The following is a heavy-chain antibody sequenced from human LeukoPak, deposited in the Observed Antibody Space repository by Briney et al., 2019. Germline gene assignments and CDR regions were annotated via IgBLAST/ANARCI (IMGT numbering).Heavy chain of an antibody. J-gene: IGHJ4*02. V-gene: IGHV4-34*01. D-gene: IGHD3-10*01. CDR2: INHSGST. CDR1: GGSFSGYY. CDR3: ARRQYYGSGSSHFDY. Sequence: YPSETLSLTCAVYGGSFSGYYWSWIRQSPGKGLEWIVEINHSGSTNYNPSLKSRVTISIETSKNQFSLKVKAVTAADATVYYCARRQYYGSGSSHFDYWGQGTLVTVSS.